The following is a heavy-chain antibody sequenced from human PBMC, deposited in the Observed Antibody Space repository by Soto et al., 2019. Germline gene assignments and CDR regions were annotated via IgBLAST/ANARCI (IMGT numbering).Heavy chain of an antibody. CDR3: ARGKDRPEYSSPSPIYYFDY. V-gene: IGHV4-34*01. D-gene: IGHD6-6*01. CDR1: GGSFSGYY. Sequence: SETLSLTCAVYGGSFSGYYWSWIRQPPGKGLEWIGEINHSGSTNYNPSLKSRVTISVDTSKNQFSLKLSSVTAADTAVYYCARGKDRPEYSSPSPIYYFDYWGQGTLVTVSS. J-gene: IGHJ4*02. CDR2: INHSGST.